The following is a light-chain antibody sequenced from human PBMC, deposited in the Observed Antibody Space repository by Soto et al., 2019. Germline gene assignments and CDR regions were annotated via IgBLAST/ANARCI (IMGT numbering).Light chain of an antibody. J-gene: IGLJ3*02. CDR3: SSYTSSSTWV. Sequence: QSVLTQPASVSDSPGQSITISCTGTSSDVGGYNYVAWHQQHPGRAPKLIIYEVTNRPSGVSNRFSGSKSGNTASLTISGLQAEDEADYYCSSYTSSSTWVFGGGTKLTVL. CDR2: EVT. CDR1: SSDVGGYNY. V-gene: IGLV2-14*01.